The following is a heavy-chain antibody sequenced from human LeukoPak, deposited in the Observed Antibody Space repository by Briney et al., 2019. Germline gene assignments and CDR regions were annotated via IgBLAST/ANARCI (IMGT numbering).Heavy chain of an antibody. CDR2: IYSGGST. D-gene: IGHD6-13*01. CDR3: ARDTHPVSSWYGSASYYYYGMDV. CDR1: GFTLSSNY. J-gene: IGHJ6*02. Sequence: GGSLRLSCAASGFTLSSNYMSWVRQAPGKWLEWVSVIYSGGSTYYADSVKGRFTISRDNSKNTLYLQMNSLRAEDTAVYYCARDTHPVSSWYGSASYYYYGMDVWGQGTTVTVSS. V-gene: IGHV3-66*01.